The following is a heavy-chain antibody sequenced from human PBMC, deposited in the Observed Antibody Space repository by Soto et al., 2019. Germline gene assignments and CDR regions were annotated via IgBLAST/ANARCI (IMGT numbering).Heavy chain of an antibody. J-gene: IGHJ4*02. CDR1: GVTVNSYA. D-gene: IGHD5-18*01. CDR3: AGFGYSKGYAY. CDR2: IIPLFGTA. V-gene: IGHV1-69*06. Sequence: QVQLEQSGAEVKKPGSSVKVSCKASGVTVNSYAIIWVRQAPGQGLEWMGSIIPLFGTANSAQKFRDRVTITADKSTSTAYMDVTSLRSEDTAVYYCAGFGYSKGYAYWGQGTLVTVSS.